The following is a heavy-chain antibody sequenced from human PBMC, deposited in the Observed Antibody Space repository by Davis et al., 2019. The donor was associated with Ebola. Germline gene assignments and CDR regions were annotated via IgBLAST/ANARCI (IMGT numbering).Heavy chain of an antibody. Sequence: ASVKVSCKSSGYTFTSYGLVWVRQAPGLGLEWMGWISGFNTNTNFAQKFQGRVTVSEDTPTNTAYMDLRSLTYDDTAIYYCARASNYDVLTGTSSYYFDYWGQGTLVTVTS. D-gene: IGHD3-9*01. CDR2: ISGFNTNT. J-gene: IGHJ4*02. CDR3: ARASNYDVLTGTSSYYFDY. V-gene: IGHV1-18*04. CDR1: GYTFTSYG.